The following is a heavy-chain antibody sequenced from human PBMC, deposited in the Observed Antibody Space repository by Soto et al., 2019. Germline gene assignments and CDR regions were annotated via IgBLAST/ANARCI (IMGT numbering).Heavy chain of an antibody. J-gene: IGHJ4*02. V-gene: IGHV1-3*01. CDR2: INSGNGDT. Sequence: QVQLVQSGAEVKKPGASVKVSCKASGYTFASHAMHWVRQAPGQRLEWMGWINSGNGDTKYSQKFQGRVTITRDTSARTAYMELGSLRSEDTAVDYCATSQYCSSTTCYLAYWGQGTLVTVSS. D-gene: IGHD2-2*01. CDR3: ATSQYCSSTTCYLAY. CDR1: GYTFASHA.